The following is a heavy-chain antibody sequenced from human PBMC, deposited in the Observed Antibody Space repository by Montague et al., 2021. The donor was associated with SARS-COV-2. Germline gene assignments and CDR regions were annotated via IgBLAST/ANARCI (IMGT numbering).Heavy chain of an antibody. D-gene: IGHD5-12*01. CDR3: TSGYDRRPY. V-gene: IGHV3-73*01. CDR1: GFIFAAST. CDR2: IRNEANDYVT. J-gene: IGHJ4*02. Sequence: SLRLSCAASGFIFAASTIHWVRQASGKGLDWVGRIRNEANDYVTVYAASVTGRFTISRDDSKNTAYLEMNSLKTEDTAVYYCTSGYDRRPYWGQGTLVTVSS.